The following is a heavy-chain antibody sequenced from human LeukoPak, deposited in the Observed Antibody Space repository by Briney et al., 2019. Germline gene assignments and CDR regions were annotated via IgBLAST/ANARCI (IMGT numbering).Heavy chain of an antibody. CDR3: GGETYWFDH. V-gene: IGHV3-7*01. CDR2: INQDGSEK. Sequence: GGSLRLSCEGSGYRSSDFWMSWVRQAPGKGLEWVANINQDGSEKKYADSVKGRFTTSRDTAKNLVYLQMNSLRVDDTALYFCGGETYWFDHWGQGTLVTVTS. CDR1: GYRSSDFW. J-gene: IGHJ5*02.